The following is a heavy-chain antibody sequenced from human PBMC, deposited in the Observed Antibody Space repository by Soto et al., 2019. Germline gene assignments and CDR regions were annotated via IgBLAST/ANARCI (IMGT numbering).Heavy chain of an antibody. CDR3: AKERSSGWSLDY. Sequence: EVQLLESGGGLVQPGGSLRLSCAASGFTFSTYAMNWVRQAPGKGLEWVSGISGSGDSTYYADSVKGRFTVSRDNSKNTLYLQMNSLRAEDPAVFYCAKERSSGWSLDYWGQGTLVTVYS. CDR1: GFTFSTYA. V-gene: IGHV3-23*01. J-gene: IGHJ4*02. D-gene: IGHD6-19*01. CDR2: ISGSGDST.